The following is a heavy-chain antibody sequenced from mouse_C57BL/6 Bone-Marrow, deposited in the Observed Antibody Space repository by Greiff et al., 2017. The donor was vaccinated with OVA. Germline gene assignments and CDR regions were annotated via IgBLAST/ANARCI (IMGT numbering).Heavy chain of an antibody. Sequence: QVQLQQSGAELVKPGASVKISCKASGYAFSSYWMNWVKQRPGNGLEWIGQIYPGDGDTNYNGKFKGKATLTADKSSSTAYMQLSSLTSEGSAVYFCARRQLRLKAWFAYWGQGTLVTVSA. D-gene: IGHD3-2*02. CDR3: ARRQLRLKAWFAY. CDR2: IYPGDGDT. CDR1: GYAFSSYW. J-gene: IGHJ3*01. V-gene: IGHV1-80*01.